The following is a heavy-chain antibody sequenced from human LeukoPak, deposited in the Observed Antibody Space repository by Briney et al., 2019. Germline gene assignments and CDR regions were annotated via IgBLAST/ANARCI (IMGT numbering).Heavy chain of an antibody. V-gene: IGHV4-59*01. CDR2: IYSGST. CDR1: GASITSSY. J-gene: IGHJ5*02. Sequence: SETLSLTCSVSGASITSSYWSWIRQTPGKGFEWIGNIYSGSTNYNPSFESRVTVSLDTSKNQFSLRLTSVTAADTALYYCARDGYGSGSYGWFDPWGQGTLVTVSS. D-gene: IGHD3-10*01. CDR3: ARDGYGSGSYGWFDP.